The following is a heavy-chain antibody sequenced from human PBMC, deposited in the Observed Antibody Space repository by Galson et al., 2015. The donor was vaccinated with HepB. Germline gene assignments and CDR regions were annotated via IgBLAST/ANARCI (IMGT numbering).Heavy chain of an antibody. J-gene: IGHJ4*02. D-gene: IGHD3-10*01. CDR2: ISGSGGST. Sequence: SLRLSCAASGFTFSSYAMSWVRQAPGKGLEWVSAISGSGGSTYHADSVKGRFTISRDNSKNTLYLQMNSLRAEDTAVYYCARDSYYYGSGSYQGLDGYWGQGTLVTVSS. CDR1: GFTFSSYA. V-gene: IGHV3-23*01. CDR3: ARDSYYYGSGSYQGLDGY.